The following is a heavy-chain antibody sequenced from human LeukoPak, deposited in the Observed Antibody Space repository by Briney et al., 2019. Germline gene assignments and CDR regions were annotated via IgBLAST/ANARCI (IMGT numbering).Heavy chain of an antibody. CDR2: FDPEDGET. Sequence: ASVKVSCKVSGYTVTELSMHWVRQAPGKGLEWRGGFDPEDGETIYAQKFQGRVTMTEDTSTDTAYMELSSLRSEDTAVYYCATNCGGDRHAFDIWGQGTMVTVSS. D-gene: IGHD2-21*02. CDR3: ATNCGGDRHAFDI. CDR1: GYTVTELS. J-gene: IGHJ3*02. V-gene: IGHV1-24*01.